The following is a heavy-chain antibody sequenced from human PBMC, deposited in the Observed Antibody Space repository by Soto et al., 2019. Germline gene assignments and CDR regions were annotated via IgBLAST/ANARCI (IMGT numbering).Heavy chain of an antibody. CDR3: ARDKHRPQLGGNYYYILDV. V-gene: IGHV1-69*12. J-gene: IGHJ6*02. D-gene: IGHD3-3*02. CDR1: GGTFSTSA. Sequence: QVQLEQSGAEVKKPGSSVKVSCKASGGTFSTSAISWVRQAPGQGLEWMGGIMPIFRTPDYAQKFQGRVTVTADESTSTAYMELSGLRSDDTAVYYCARDKHRPQLGGNYYYILDVWGQGTTVTVSS. CDR2: IMPIFRTP.